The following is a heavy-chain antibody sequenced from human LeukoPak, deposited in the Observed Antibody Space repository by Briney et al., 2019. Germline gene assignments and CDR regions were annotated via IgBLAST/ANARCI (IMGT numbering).Heavy chain of an antibody. CDR2: ISAYNGNT. Sequence: ASVKVSCKASGYTFTSYGISWVRQAPGQGLEWMGWISAYNGNTNYAQKLQGRVTMSTDTSMSTAYMELRSLRSDDTAVYYCARDGVGHGDSSHYYYYGMDVWGQGTTVTVSS. CDR3: ARDGVGHGDSSHYYYYGMDV. V-gene: IGHV1-18*01. CDR1: GYTFTSYG. J-gene: IGHJ6*02. D-gene: IGHD4-17*01.